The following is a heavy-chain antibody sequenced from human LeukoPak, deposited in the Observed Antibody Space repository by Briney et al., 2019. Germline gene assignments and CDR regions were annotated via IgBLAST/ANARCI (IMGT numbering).Heavy chain of an antibody. CDR2: ISSSGSTI. CDR1: GFTFSDYY. J-gene: IGHJ6*02. CDR3: ARDYMDIVVVPAARDYYYYGMDV. D-gene: IGHD2-2*03. V-gene: IGHV3-11*01. Sequence: GGSLRLSCAASGFTFSDYYMSWIRQAPGKGLEWVSYISSSGSTIYYADSVKGRFTISRDNAKNSLYLQMNSLRAEDTAVYYCARDYMDIVVVPAARDYYYYGMDVWGQGTTVTVSS.